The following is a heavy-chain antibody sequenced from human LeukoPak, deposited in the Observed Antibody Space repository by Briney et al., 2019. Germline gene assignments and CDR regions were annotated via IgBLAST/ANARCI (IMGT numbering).Heavy chain of an antibody. CDR3: ARQPPTVTTPDFFDY. D-gene: IGHD4-11*01. Sequence: SGTLSLTCAVSGGSISGSNWWSWVRQSPGKGLEWIGEIYHSGSTNYNPSLKSRITISVDKSKNLFSLKLSSVTAADTAVYFCARQPPTVTTPDFFDYWGQGTLVTVSS. CDR2: IYHSGST. J-gene: IGHJ4*02. V-gene: IGHV4-4*02. CDR1: GGSISGSNW.